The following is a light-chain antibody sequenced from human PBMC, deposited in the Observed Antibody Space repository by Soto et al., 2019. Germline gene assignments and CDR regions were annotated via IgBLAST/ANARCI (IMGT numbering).Light chain of an antibody. Sequence: EIVLTQSPGTLSLSPGERATLSCRASQSVSSSCLTWYHQKPGQAPRLLIYGASSRATGTPARFSGGGSATDFTLAISRLEPEDFAVYCCQPYGFSPWTCGQGTRMEIK. J-gene: IGKJ1*01. CDR2: GAS. CDR1: QSVSSSC. V-gene: IGKV3-20*01. CDR3: QPYGFSPWT.